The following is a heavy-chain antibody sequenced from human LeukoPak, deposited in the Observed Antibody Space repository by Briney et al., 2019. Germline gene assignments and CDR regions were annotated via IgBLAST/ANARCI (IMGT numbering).Heavy chain of an antibody. CDR2: IWYDGSNK. CDR1: GFTFSSYG. CDR3: AKSNLVDTAMGGYFDY. J-gene: IGHJ4*02. V-gene: IGHV3-33*06. D-gene: IGHD5-18*01. Sequence: GWSLRLSCAASGFTFSSYGFHGVRQAPGKGREWVAVIWYDGSNKYYADSVKGRFTISRDNSKNTLYLQMNSLRAEDTAVYYCAKSNLVDTAMGGYFDYWGQGTPVTVSS.